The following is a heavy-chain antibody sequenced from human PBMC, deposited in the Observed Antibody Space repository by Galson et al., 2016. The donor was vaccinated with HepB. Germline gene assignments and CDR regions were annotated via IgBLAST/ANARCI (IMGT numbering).Heavy chain of an antibody. D-gene: IGHD3-22*01. CDR3: ATRTYYSDTSGFYFQN. CDR2: ISGSSSTI. J-gene: IGHJ1*01. V-gene: IGHV3-48*04. CDR1: GFTFSINS. Sequence: SLRLSCAASGFTFSINSMNWVRQAPGKGLEWVSYISGSSSTIYYADSVKGRFTISRDNAKNSLYLQMNSLRARDTAVYYCATRTYYSDTSGFYFQNWGQGTLVTVSS.